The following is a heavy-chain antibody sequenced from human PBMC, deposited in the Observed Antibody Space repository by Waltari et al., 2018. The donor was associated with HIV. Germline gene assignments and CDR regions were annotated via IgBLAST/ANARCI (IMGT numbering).Heavy chain of an antibody. CDR3: AREGFCSNGVCSHYYGMDV. J-gene: IGHJ6*02. D-gene: IGHD2-8*01. CDR2: MSTSSRYR. CDR1: GFTFSSYS. V-gene: IGHV3-21*01. Sequence: EVQLVESGGGLVKPGGSLSISCAASGFTFSSYSMNWVRQAPGKGLEWVSSMSTSSRYRYYADALKGRFTIARDNAKNSLYLQMNSLRAEDTAVYYCAREGFCSNGVCSHYYGMDVWGQGTTVTVSS.